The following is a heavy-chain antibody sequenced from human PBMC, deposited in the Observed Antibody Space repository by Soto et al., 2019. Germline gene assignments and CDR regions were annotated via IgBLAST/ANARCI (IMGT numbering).Heavy chain of an antibody. V-gene: IGHV5-10-1*01. J-gene: IGHJ6*02. CDR1: GCTFASLW. Sequence: GCTFASLWSSRVSQMTGKGLEWMGRIDPSDSYTNYSPSFQRRVTISADKSISTAYLQWSSLKASDTAMYYCARSYYSSTVGYYYYGMDVWGQGTTVTVYS. D-gene: IGHD6-13*01. CDR3: ARSYYSSTVGYYYYGMDV. CDR2: IDPSDSYT.